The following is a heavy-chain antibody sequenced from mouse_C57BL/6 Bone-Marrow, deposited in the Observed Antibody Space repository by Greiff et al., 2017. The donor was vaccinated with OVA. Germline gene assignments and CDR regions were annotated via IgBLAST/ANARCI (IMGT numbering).Heavy chain of an antibody. D-gene: IGHD1-1*01. CDR2: IYPGDGDN. V-gene: IGHV1-82*01. Sequence: QVQLKESGPELVKPGASVKISCKASGYAFSSSWMNWVKQRPGKGLEWIGRIYPGDGDNNYNGKLKGKATLTADKSSSTAYMQLISLTSEDSAVYFCARGGPYYYGSNGCAYWGQGTLVTVAA. CDR1: GYAFSSSW. CDR3: ARGGPYYYGSNGCAY. J-gene: IGHJ3*01.